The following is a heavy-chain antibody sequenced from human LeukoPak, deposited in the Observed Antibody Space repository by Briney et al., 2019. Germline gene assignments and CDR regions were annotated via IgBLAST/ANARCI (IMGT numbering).Heavy chain of an antibody. V-gene: IGHV4-38-2*02. CDR3: AREGGSGFYFDY. J-gene: IGHJ4*02. Sequence: PSETLSLTCAVSGYSISSGYYWGWIRQPPGKGLEGIGSIYHSGSTYYNPSLKSRVTISVDTSKNQFSLKLSSVTAADTAVYYCAREGGSGFYFDYWGQGTLVTVSS. CDR2: IYHSGST. D-gene: IGHD3-10*01. CDR1: GYSISSGYY.